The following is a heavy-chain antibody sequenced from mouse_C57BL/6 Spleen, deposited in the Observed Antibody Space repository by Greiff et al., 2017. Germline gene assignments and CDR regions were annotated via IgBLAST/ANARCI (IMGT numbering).Heavy chain of an antibody. D-gene: IGHD1-1*01. CDR2: IYPGDGDT. J-gene: IGHJ4*01. Sequence: VQLQQSGPELVKPGASVKISCKASGYAFSISWMNWVKQRPGKGLEWIGRIYPGDGDTNYNGKFKGKATLTADKSSSTAYMQLSSLTSEDSAVYFCARRGITTDAMDYWGQGTSVTVSS. CDR3: ARRGITTDAMDY. V-gene: IGHV1-82*01. CDR1: GYAFSISW.